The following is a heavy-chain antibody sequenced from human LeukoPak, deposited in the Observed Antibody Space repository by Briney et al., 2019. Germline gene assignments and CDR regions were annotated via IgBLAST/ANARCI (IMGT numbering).Heavy chain of an antibody. Sequence: SETLSLTCAVYGGSFSGYYWSWIRQPPGKGLEWIGEINHSGSTNYNPSLKSRVTISVDTSKNQFSLKLSSVTAADTAVYYCARTSYCSSTSCYFYYYYGMDVWGQGTTVTVSS. CDR1: GGSFSGYY. V-gene: IGHV4-34*01. CDR3: ARTSYCSSTSCYFYYYYGMDV. J-gene: IGHJ6*02. D-gene: IGHD2-2*01. CDR2: INHSGST.